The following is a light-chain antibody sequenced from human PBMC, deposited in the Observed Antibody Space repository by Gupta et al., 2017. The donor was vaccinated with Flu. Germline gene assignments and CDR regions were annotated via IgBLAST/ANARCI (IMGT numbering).Light chain of an antibody. CDR1: NIGSES. CDR2: DND. J-gene: IGLJ3*02. Sequence: SYVLTQPPSVSVAPGQTARITSWKKNIGSESVHWYQQKPGQAPVLVVSDNDDRPSGLSERFSGSNSGTTATLIITRVEAGDEADYYCQVWDSSGDHLWVFGGGTKLTV. V-gene: IGLV3-21*02. CDR3: QVWDSSGDHLWV.